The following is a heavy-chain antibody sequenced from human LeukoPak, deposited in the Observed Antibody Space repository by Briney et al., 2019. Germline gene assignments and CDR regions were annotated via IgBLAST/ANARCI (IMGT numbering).Heavy chain of an antibody. CDR3: AKDEGSSGWYKSYYYYYGMDV. CDR1: GFTFNNYW. J-gene: IGHJ6*02. Sequence: GGSLRLSCAASGFTFNNYWMMWVRQAPGKGLEWVSGISWNSGSIGYADSVKGRFTISRDNAKNSLYLQMNSLRAEDTALYYCAKDEGSSGWYKSYYYYYGMDVWGQGTTVTVSS. D-gene: IGHD6-19*01. CDR2: ISWNSGSI. V-gene: IGHV3-9*01.